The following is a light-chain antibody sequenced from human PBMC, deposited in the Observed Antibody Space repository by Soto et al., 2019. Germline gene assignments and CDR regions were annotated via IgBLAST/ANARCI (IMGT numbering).Light chain of an antibody. CDR3: QQSNIFPRT. V-gene: IGKV1-12*01. CDR2: AAS. CDR1: QAVSTW. J-gene: IGKJ4*01. Sequence: DIQMTQSPSFVSASVGDRVAITCRASQAVSTWLAWYQQKPGDAPKLLIYAASTLQSGVPSRFSGSGSGTDFTLTIRSLQPEDFATYYCQQSNIFPRTFGGGTKVDIK.